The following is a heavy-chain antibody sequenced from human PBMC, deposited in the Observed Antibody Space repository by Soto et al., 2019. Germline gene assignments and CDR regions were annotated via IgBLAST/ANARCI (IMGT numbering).Heavy chain of an antibody. V-gene: IGHV6-1*01. CDR3: ASGPYDSSGFPTAFDI. Sequence: SQTLSLTCAISGDSVSSNSAAWNWIRQSPSRGLEWLGRTYYRSKWYNDYAVSVKSRITINPDTSKNQFSLQLNSVTPEDTAVYYCASGPYDSSGFPTAFDIWGQGTMVTVSS. CDR2: TYYRSKWYN. J-gene: IGHJ3*02. CDR1: GDSVSSNSAA. D-gene: IGHD3-22*01.